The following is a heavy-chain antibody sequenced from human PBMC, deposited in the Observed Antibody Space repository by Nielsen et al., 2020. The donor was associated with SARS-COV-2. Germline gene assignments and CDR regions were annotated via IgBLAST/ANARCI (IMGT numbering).Heavy chain of an antibody. D-gene: IGHD3-10*01. CDR3: ARDCSPTYYYGSGSYYCGMDV. J-gene: IGHJ6*02. CDR1: GFTFSTYW. Sequence: GGSLRLSCEASGFTFSTYWMTWVRQAPGKGLEWVANINKDGSETFYVDSVKGRFTISRDNAENSLSLQMNSLRAEDTAVYYCARDCSPTYYYGSGSYYCGMDVWGQGTTVTVSS. CDR2: INKDGSET. V-gene: IGHV3-7*03.